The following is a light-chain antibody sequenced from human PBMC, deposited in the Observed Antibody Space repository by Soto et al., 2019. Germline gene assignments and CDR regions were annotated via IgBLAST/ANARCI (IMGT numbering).Light chain of an antibody. CDR2: NAD. CDR3: QQFSLYWA. Sequence: DIQMTQSPSTLSASVGDRVTITCRASQDINRWLAWYQQKPGKAPKILIYNADTLESGVPSRFSGSGYGTEFILTISSLQTDDFATYYCQQFSLYWAFGQGTKVDI. V-gene: IGKV1-5*01. J-gene: IGKJ1*01. CDR1: QDINRW.